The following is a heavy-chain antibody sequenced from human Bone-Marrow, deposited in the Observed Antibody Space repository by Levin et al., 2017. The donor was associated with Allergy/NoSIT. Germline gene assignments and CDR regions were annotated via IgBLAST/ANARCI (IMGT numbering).Heavy chain of an antibody. CDR1: GDSFSTYP. CDR2: LVPIFGTP. Sequence: SVKVSCKSSGDSFSTYPVTWVRQAPGQGLEWMGDLVPIFGTPSYAQKFQGRVTISADASTGTAYMELSSLRSDDTAIYYCARDSFDYGGGGGTHAFDVWGQGTTVTVSS. D-gene: IGHD4-23*01. CDR3: ARDSFDYGGGGGTHAFDV. V-gene: IGHV1-69*13. J-gene: IGHJ6*02.